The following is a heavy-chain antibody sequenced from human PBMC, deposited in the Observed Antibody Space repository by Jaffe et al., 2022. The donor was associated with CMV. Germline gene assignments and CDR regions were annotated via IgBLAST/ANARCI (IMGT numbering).Heavy chain of an antibody. J-gene: IGHJ6*03. CDR3: ARSYYYDSSGYYYGFGNYYYMDV. CDR2: IWYDGSNK. CDR1: GFTFSSYG. V-gene: IGHV3-33*08. Sequence: QVQLVESGGGVVQPGRSLRLSCAASGFTFSSYGMHWVRQAPGKGLEWVAVIWYDGSNKYYADSVKGRFTISRDNSKNTLYLQMNSLRAEDTAVYYCARSYYYDSSGYYYGFGNYYYMDVWGKGTTVTVSS. D-gene: IGHD3-22*01.